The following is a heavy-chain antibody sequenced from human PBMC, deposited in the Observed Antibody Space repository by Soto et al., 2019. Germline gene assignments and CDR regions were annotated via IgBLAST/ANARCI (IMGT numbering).Heavy chain of an antibody. CDR3: ATPYSSSPHDAFDI. J-gene: IGHJ3*02. CDR2: INPYSGGA. V-gene: IGHV1-2*02. Sequence: ASVKVSCKASGYTFTDYFIHWVRQAPGQGLEWIGWINPYSGGADLSQKFQGRVTMTRDTSISTAYMEVSSLRSDDTAVFYCATPYSSSPHDAFDIWGQGTMVTVSS. CDR1: GYTFTDYF. D-gene: IGHD6-6*01.